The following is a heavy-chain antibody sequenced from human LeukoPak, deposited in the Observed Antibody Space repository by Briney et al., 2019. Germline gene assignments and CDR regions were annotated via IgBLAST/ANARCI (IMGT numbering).Heavy chain of an antibody. Sequence: PGGSLRLSCAAFGFTVSTNYMSWVRQAPGKGLEWVSVLYTGGNTYYTDSVKGRFTISRDSSKNTLYLQMNSLRAEDTAVYYCARDYPYYYDSSGYYSFDYWGQGTLVTVAS. D-gene: IGHD3-22*01. CDR3: ARDYPYYYDSSGYYSFDY. J-gene: IGHJ4*02. CDR2: LYTGGNT. CDR1: GFTVSTNY. V-gene: IGHV3-66*01.